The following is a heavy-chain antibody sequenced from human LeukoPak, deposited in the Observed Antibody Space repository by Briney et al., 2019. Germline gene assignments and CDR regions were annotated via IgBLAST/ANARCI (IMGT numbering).Heavy chain of an antibody. V-gene: IGHV1-18*01. D-gene: IGHD1-26*01. CDR1: GYRFSNFG. Sequence: ASVKVSCKASGYRFSNFGISWVRQDPGQGLDWMGWISGYDGSRAYAQKFRDRVLLSTDSSANTAYLILTSLTSDDSAIYYCARDTWDRDTSAHFNLWGRGTLVTVSS. CDR2: ISGYDGSR. J-gene: IGHJ2*01. CDR3: ARDTWDRDTSAHFNL.